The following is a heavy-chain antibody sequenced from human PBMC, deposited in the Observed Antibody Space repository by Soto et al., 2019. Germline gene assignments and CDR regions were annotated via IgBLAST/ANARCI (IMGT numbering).Heavy chain of an antibody. Sequence: SETLSLTCTVSGGSISSYYWSWIRQPPGKGLEWIGYIYYSGSTNYNPSLKSRVTISVDTSKNQFSLKLSSVTAADTAVYYCARGQPYDYSNYAPLLGKRDTYYYYYMDVWGKGTTVTVSS. CDR3: ARGQPYDYSNYAPLLGKRDTYYYYYMDV. CDR1: GGSISSYY. D-gene: IGHD4-4*01. CDR2: IYYSGST. J-gene: IGHJ6*03. V-gene: IGHV4-59*01.